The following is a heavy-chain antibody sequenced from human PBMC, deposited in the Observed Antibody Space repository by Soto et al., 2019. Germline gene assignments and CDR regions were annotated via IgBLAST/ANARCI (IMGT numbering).Heavy chain of an antibody. V-gene: IGHV1-3*01. Sequence: GKVSCQSSGYTFTSSGVNWVRQAPGRGLEWMGCINPVNGNTKYSQKFQGRFIIEMDTSASTDYMELSSLRSEDTAVYYFARGSYLGSSNYLXYWGPGPLLTV. CDR1: GYTFTSSG. CDR2: INPVNGNT. D-gene: IGHD2-15*01. J-gene: IGHJ4*02. CDR3: ARGSYLGSSNYLXY.